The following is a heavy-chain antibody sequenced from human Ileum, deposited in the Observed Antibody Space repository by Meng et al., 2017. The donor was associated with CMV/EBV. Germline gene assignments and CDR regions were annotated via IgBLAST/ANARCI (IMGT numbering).Heavy chain of an antibody. CDR1: DSVSIGPES. V-gene: IGHV6-1*01. Sequence: QVPLHQSCPGMMKPEQTLSHTSAGDSVSIGPESWKWFKQSPSRGIEWLGRTWYGSKWYYEYAVSVKSRITIIPDTSQNQISLQLNSVTPDDTAVYYCTYGWPLKYWGQGSLVTVSS. CDR3: TYGWPLKY. D-gene: IGHD3-10*01. J-gene: IGHJ4*02. CDR2: TWYGSKWYY.